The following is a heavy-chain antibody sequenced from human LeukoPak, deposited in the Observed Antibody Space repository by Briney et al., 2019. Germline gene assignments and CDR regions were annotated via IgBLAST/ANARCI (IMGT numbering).Heavy chain of an antibody. CDR2: IRYDGSNK. CDR1: GFTFSSYG. Sequence: AGGSLRLSCAASGFTFSSYGIHWVRQAPGKGLEWVAFIRYDGSNKYHADSVKGRFTISRDNAKNTLYLQMNSLRAEDTAVYYCARDGYSSNDFDYWGQGTLVTVSS. V-gene: IGHV3-30*02. CDR3: ARDGYSSNDFDY. D-gene: IGHD6-13*01. J-gene: IGHJ4*02.